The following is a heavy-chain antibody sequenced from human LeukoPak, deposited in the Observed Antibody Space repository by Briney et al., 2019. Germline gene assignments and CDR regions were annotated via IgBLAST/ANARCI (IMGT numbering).Heavy chain of an antibody. CDR1: GFTFSTYA. CDR2: ITGSGGAT. Sequence: GGSLRLSCAASGFTFSTYAVNWVRQAPGKGLEWVSAITGSGGATYYADSVKGRFTISRDNAKNSLYLQMNSLRAEDTAVYYCARLTLGYCSSTSCYKESGFDYWGQGTLVTVSS. CDR3: ARLTLGYCSSTSCYKESGFDY. D-gene: IGHD2-2*02. V-gene: IGHV3-21*01. J-gene: IGHJ4*02.